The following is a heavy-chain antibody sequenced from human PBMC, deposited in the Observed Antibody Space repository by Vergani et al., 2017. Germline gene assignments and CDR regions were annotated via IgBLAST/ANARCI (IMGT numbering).Heavy chain of an antibody. CDR1: GFTFGDYA. CDR2: IRSKAYGGKT. J-gene: IGHJ4*02. Sequence: EVQLVESGGGLVQPGRSLRLSCTASGFTFGDYAMSWVRQAPGKGLEWVGFIRSKAYGGKTEYAASVKGRFTISRDDSKSIAYLQMNSLKTEDTAVYYCTNYYYDSSGYYPGGYWGQGTLVTVSS. D-gene: IGHD3-22*01. CDR3: TNYYYDSSGYYPGGY. V-gene: IGHV3-49*04.